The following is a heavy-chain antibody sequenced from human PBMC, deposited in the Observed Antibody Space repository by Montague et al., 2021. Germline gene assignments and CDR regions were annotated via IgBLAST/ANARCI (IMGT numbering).Heavy chain of an antibody. J-gene: IGHJ3*02. CDR1: GGSISSGGYY. CDR2: IYYRGST. CDR3: ARVTDSSGYYWGAFDI. D-gene: IGHD3-22*01. Sequence: TLSLTCTVSGGSISSGGYYWSWIRRHPGKGLEWIGYIYYRGSTYYNPSLKSRVSISVDTSKNQFSLKLSSVTAADTAVYYCARVTDSSGYYWGAFDIWGQGTMVTVSS. V-gene: IGHV4-31*03.